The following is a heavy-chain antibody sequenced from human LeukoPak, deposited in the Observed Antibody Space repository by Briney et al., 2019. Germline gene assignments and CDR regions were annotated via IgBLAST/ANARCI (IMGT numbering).Heavy chain of an antibody. CDR1: GGSISSSSYY. V-gene: IGHV4-39*02. CDR2: IYTSGST. J-gene: IGHJ4*02. D-gene: IGHD1-26*01. Sequence: PSETLSLTCTVSGGSISSSSYYWGWIRQPPGKGLEWIGRIYTSGSTTYNSSLKSRVTISLDTSKNHFSLRLSSVTAADTAVYYCARDREVGATGYYFDYWGQGTLVTVSS. CDR3: ARDREVGATGYYFDY.